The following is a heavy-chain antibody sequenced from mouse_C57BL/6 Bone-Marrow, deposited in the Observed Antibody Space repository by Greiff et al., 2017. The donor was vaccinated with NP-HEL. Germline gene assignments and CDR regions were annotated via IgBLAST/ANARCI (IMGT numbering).Heavy chain of an antibody. Sequence: QVQLQQPGAELVKPGASVKLSCKASGYTFTSYWMHWVKQRPGQGLEWIGMIHPNSGSTNYNEKFKSKATLTVDKSSSTAYMQLSSLTSEDSAVYYCARDGNSVRAMDYWGQGTSVTVSS. D-gene: IGHD2-1*01. J-gene: IGHJ4*01. CDR3: ARDGNSVRAMDY. CDR2: IHPNSGST. V-gene: IGHV1-64*01. CDR1: GYTFTSYW.